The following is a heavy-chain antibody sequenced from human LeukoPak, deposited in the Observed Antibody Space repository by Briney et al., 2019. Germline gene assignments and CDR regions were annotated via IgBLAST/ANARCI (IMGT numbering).Heavy chain of an antibody. CDR1: GFTFSSYW. J-gene: IGHJ4*02. V-gene: IGHV3-74*01. Sequence: GGSLTLSCAASGFTFSSYWMHWVRQAPGKGLVWVLRINSGGSSTSYTDPVRGRITISRDNAKNTLYLQMTSLRAEDKAEYYCARVATYYDSSGYNSGYFDYWGRGTLVTVSS. D-gene: IGHD3-22*01. CDR2: INSGGSST. CDR3: ARVATYYDSSGYNSGYFDY.